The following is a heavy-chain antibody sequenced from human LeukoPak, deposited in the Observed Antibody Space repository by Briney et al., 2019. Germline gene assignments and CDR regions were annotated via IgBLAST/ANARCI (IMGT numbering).Heavy chain of an antibody. V-gene: IGHV1-18*01. CDR2: ISPYTGYT. CDR1: GYTFTNLG. D-gene: IGHD4-11*01. Sequence: ASVKVSCKASGYTFTNLGITWVRQAPGHGLEWMGWISPYTGYTNSAQKFQDRVTMTTDTSTTTAYLELRSLRSDDTAIYYCARVIRSNSYHSASFDYWGQGTLVTVSS. J-gene: IGHJ4*02. CDR3: ARVIRSNSYHSASFDY.